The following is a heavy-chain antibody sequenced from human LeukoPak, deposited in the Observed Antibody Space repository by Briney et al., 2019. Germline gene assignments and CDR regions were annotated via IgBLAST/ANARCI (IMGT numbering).Heavy chain of an antibody. D-gene: IGHD5-18*01. J-gene: IGHJ3*02. V-gene: IGHV3-30*04. CDR2: ISYDGSDK. CDR3: ARGIEVQLDAFDI. Sequence: PGGSLRLSCAASGFTFSSYAMHWVRQAPGKGLEWVAVISYDGSDKYYTDSVKGRFTISRDNSKNTLYLLMNSLRADDTAVYYCARGIEVQLDAFDIWGQGTMVTASS. CDR1: GFTFSSYA.